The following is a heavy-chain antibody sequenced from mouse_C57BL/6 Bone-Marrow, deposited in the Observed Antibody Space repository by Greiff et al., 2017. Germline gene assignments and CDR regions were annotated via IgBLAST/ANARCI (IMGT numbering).Heavy chain of an antibody. CDR2: INPNNGGS. V-gene: IGHV1-26*01. CDR1: GYTFTDYY. J-gene: IGHJ3*01. CDR3: ARMDYGGSY. Sequence: EVQLQQSGPELVKPGASVKISCKASGYTFTDYYMNWVQQSHGKSLEWIGDINPNNGGSSYNQKFKGKATLTVDKSSSTAYMELRSVTSEDSAVYYCARMDYGGSYWGQGTLVTVSA. D-gene: IGHD1-1*01.